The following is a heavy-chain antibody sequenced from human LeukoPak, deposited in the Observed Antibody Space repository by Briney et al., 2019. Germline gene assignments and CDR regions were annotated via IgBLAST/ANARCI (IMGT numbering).Heavy chain of an antibody. CDR2: MNPSSVTT. CDR1: GYTFTSHD. J-gene: IGHJ5*02. D-gene: IGHD6-19*01. CDR3: ARVAVAGTGDWFDP. Sequence: VASVKVSCKASGYTFTSHDINWVRQATGQGLEWMGWMNPSSVTTGSAQKFQGRVTMTWNTSISTAYMELSGLRSEDTAVYYCARVAVAGTGDWFDPWGLGTLVTVSS. V-gene: IGHV1-8*01.